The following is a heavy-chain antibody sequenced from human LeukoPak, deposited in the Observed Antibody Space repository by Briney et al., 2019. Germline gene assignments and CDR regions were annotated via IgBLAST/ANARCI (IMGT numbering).Heavy chain of an antibody. Sequence: GMSLRLSCAASGFTFSSYGMHWVRQAPGKGLEWVAVISYDGSNKYYADSVRGRFTISRDNSKNTLYLQMNSLRAEDTALYYCAKDAVLMVRGVIINWGQGTLVTVSS. CDR1: GFTFSSYG. V-gene: IGHV3-30*18. D-gene: IGHD3-10*01. CDR3: AKDAVLMVRGVIIN. CDR2: ISYDGSNK. J-gene: IGHJ4*02.